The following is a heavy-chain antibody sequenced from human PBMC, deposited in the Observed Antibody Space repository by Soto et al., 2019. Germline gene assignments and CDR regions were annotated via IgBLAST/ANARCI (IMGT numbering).Heavy chain of an antibody. CDR3: GRDMAVGATEY. V-gene: IGHV3-66*01. CDR2: IYSGGST. D-gene: IGHD1-26*01. J-gene: IGHJ4*02. CDR1: GFTVSSKY. Sequence: EVQLVESGGGLVQPGGSLRLSCAASGFTVSSKYISWVRQAPGKGLEWVAVIYSGGSTYYADSVKGRFIISRDNSENRLFLQMNSLRAEDTAVYYCGRDMAVGATEYWGQATLVTVS.